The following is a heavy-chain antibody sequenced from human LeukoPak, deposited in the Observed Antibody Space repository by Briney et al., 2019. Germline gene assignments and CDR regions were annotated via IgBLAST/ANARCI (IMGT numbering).Heavy chain of an antibody. J-gene: IGHJ4*02. D-gene: IGHD2-2*01. Sequence: GGSLRLSCAASGFAFSDYYMSWIRQAPGKGLEWVSYITNTGSTIYYADSVKGRFTISRDNAKNSQYLQMTSLRAEDAAVYYCARRHCSSSTTCPLVDYWGQGTLVTVSS. CDR1: GFAFSDYY. V-gene: IGHV3-11*04. CDR3: ARRHCSSSTTCPLVDY. CDR2: ITNTGSTI.